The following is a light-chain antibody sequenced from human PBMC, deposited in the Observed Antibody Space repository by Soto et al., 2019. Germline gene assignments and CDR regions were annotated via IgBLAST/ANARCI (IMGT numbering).Light chain of an antibody. J-gene: IGKJ1*01. CDR3: HQHSNGPPGT. Sequence: EIVLTQSPATLSLSPGERATLSCGASQSVSSYLAWYQQKPGQAPRLLVYDASNRATGIPARFSGSGSGTDFTLTISSLEPEDFAVYYWHQHSNGPPGTVGQVTNVDSK. CDR1: QSVSSY. V-gene: IGKV3-11*01. CDR2: DAS.